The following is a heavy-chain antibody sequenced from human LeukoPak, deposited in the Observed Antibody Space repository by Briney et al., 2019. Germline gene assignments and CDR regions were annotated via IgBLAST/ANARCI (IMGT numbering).Heavy chain of an antibody. CDR1: GFTFSSYG. Sequence: GGSLRLSCAASGFTFSSYGMHWVRQAPGKGLEWVAFIRYDGSNKYYADSVKGRFTISRDNSKNSLYLQMNSLRVEDTALYHCARKGLGGELGGFDSWGQGTLVTVSS. D-gene: IGHD1-7*01. CDR3: ARKGLGGELGGFDS. J-gene: IGHJ4*02. V-gene: IGHV3-30*02. CDR2: IRYDGSNK.